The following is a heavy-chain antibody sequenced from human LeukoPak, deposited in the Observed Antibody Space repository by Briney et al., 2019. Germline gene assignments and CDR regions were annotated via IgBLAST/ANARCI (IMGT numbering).Heavy chain of an antibody. D-gene: IGHD4-17*01. J-gene: IGHJ3*02. CDR2: ISYIGST. CDR3: ARDPTTVTKGLDI. Sequence: PSETLSLTCTVSGGSISSRYWSWIRQPPGKGLEWIGHISYIGSTNYNPSLKSRVTISVDTSKNQFSLKLSSVTAADAAVYFCARDPTTVTKGLDIWGQGTMVTVSS. V-gene: IGHV4-59*11. CDR1: GGSISSRY.